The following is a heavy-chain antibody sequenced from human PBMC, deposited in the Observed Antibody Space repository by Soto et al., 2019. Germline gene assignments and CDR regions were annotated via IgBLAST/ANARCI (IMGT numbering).Heavy chain of an antibody. D-gene: IGHD3-10*01. V-gene: IGHV1-69*17. CDR2: VIPVFGLA. Sequence: QVQLVQSGAEVKKPGSSVKVSCKSSGGTFSSYAISWVRQAPGQGLEWMGGVIPVFGLATYAQKVQGRVTITADKATNTAYMEVSSLRSEDSAVYYCARGISYDGSGKGIYGYYSLDVWGQGTTVTVSS. J-gene: IGHJ6*02. CDR3: ARGISYDGSGKGIYGYYSLDV. CDR1: GGTFSSYA.